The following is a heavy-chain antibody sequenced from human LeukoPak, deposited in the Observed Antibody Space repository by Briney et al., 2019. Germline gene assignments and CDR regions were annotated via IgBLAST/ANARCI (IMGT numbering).Heavy chain of an antibody. V-gene: IGHV3-9*01. CDR3: AKGVEWEPSLGYFDS. CDR2: ISWNSGII. D-gene: IGHD1-26*01. Sequence: GGSLRLSCAASGFTFDDYAMHWVRQAPGKGLEWVSGISWNSGIIGYADSVKGRFTISRDNANNSLYLQMNSLRAEDTALYYCAKGVEWEPSLGYFDSWGQGTLVTVSS. CDR1: GFTFDDYA. J-gene: IGHJ4*02.